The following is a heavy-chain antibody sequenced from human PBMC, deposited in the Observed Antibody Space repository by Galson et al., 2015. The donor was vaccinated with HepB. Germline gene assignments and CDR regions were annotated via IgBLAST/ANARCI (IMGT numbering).Heavy chain of an antibody. CDR2: IYTSGST. CDR1: GGSISSYY. J-gene: IGHJ6*02. D-gene: IGHD4-17*01. V-gene: IGHV4-4*07. CDR3: ARDSYGDFYYYYGMDV. Sequence: ETLSLTCTVSGGSISSYYWSWIRQPPGKGLEWIGRIYTSGSTNYNPSLKSRVTMSVDTSKNQFSLKLSSVTAADTAVYYCARDSYGDFYYYYGMDVWGQGTTVTVSS.